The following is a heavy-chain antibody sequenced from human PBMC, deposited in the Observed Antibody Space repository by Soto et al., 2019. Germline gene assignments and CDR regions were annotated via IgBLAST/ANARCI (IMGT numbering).Heavy chain of an antibody. D-gene: IGHD2-8*01. Sequence: LVKVSCKASGGTFSSYAISWVRQAPGQGLEWMGGIIPIFGTANYAQKFQGRVTITADKSTSTAYMELSSLRSEDTAVYYCERDNGHLERYYYGMDVWGQGTTVTVSS. CDR1: GGTFSSYA. V-gene: IGHV1-69*06. CDR2: IIPIFGTA. CDR3: ERDNGHLERYYYGMDV. J-gene: IGHJ6*02.